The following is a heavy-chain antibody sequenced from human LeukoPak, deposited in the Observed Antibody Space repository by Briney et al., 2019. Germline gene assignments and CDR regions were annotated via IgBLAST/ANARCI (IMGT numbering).Heavy chain of an antibody. V-gene: IGHV4-39*01. CDR3: ARLRGYYFDY. CDR2: VYYRRSP. CDR1: GGSRSSSSYY. Sequence: SETLSLTCTVSGGSRSSSSYYWGWIRQPLGEGLEWIGNVYYRRSPYHNPSLKGRVTISVDTSKHQFSLKLSSVTAADTALYYCARLRGYYFDYWGQGILVTVSS. J-gene: IGHJ4*02.